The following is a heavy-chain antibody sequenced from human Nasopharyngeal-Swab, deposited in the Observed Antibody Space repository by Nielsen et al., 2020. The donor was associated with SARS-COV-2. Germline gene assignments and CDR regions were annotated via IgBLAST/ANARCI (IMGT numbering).Heavy chain of an antibody. D-gene: IGHD2-15*01. CDR2: INPGSGDT. V-gene: IGHV1-2*06. J-gene: IGHJ4*02. Sequence: ASVTVSCKASGYTFRDYYIHWVRQAPGQGLEWLGRINPGSGDTYYAQKFQGRITVTGDTSINTAYMELSRLTSDDTAVYFCARRTEGSGNGCIFDYWGQGTLVTVSS. CDR3: ARRTEGSGNGCIFDY. CDR1: GYTFRDYY.